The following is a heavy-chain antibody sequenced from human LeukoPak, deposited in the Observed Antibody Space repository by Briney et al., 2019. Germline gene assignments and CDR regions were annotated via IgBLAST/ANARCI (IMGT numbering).Heavy chain of an antibody. Sequence: PGGSLRLSCAASGLTLSNYYMSWIRQAPGKGLEWVSYISSSGSTIYYADSVKGRFTISRDNAKNSLYLQMNSLRAEDTAVYYCARGQNVLLWFGELGMDVWGKGTTVTVSS. CDR3: ARGQNVLLWFGELGMDV. V-gene: IGHV3-11*04. D-gene: IGHD3-10*01. CDR2: ISSSGSTI. CDR1: GLTLSNYY. J-gene: IGHJ6*04.